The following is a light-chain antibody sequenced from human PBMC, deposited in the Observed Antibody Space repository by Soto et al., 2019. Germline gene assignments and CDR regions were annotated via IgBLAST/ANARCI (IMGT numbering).Light chain of an antibody. CDR2: GNS. J-gene: IGLJ2*01. CDR3: QSYDSSLSGYVV. CDR1: SSNIGAGYD. V-gene: IGLV1-40*01. Sequence: QAVVTQPPSVSGAPGQRVTISCTGSSSNIGAGYDVHWYQQLPGTAPKLLIYGNSNRPSGVPDRFSGSKSGTSASLAITGLQAEVEPDYYCQSYDSSLSGYVVFCGGTKLTVL.